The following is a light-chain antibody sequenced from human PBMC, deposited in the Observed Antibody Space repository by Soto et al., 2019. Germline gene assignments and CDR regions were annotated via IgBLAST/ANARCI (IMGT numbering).Light chain of an antibody. V-gene: IGKV3-15*01. CDR1: QSVSSN. J-gene: IGKJ1*01. CDR3: QQYYSTLRT. CDR2: GAS. Sequence: EIVMTQSPATLSVSPGERATLSCRASQSVSSNLAWYQQKPGQAPRLLIYGASTRATGIPARFSGSGSGTEFTLTISSLQSENFATYYCQQYYSTLRTFGQGTKVDI.